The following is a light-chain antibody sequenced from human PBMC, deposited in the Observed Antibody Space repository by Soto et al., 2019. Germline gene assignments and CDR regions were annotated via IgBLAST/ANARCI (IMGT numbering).Light chain of an antibody. V-gene: IGKV3-11*01. J-gene: IGKJ5*01. CDR3: QQSYTTPIT. CDR2: DAS. Sequence: DIVLTQSPATLSLSPGDRVTLSCRASQTVGRYLSWYQHSPGQGPRLLVYDASNRATGVPARFTGSGSGTDFTLTISSLQPEDFATYFCQQSYTTPITFGQGTRLEIK. CDR1: QTVGRY.